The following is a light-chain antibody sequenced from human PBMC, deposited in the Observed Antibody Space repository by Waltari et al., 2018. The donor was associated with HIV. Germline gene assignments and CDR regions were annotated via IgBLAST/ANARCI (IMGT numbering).Light chain of an antibody. CDR3: GADHGSGSNFGRV. V-gene: IGLV9-49*01. J-gene: IGLJ3*02. Sequence: QHVLTQPPSASASLGASVTLACKLSYDSGAYKVGCYPPRPGEGPRFVMRVGTGGIVGSKGDGIPDRFSVLGAGLNRYLTIKNIQEEDESDHHCGADHGSGSNFGRVFGGGTKLTVL. CDR2: VGTGGIVG. CDR1: YDSGAYK.